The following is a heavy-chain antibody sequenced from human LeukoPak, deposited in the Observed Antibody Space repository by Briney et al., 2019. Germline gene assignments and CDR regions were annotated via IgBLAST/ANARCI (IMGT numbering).Heavy chain of an antibody. D-gene: IGHD4-23*01. CDR1: GGSISSYY. CDR2: IYYSGST. CDR3: ARRPYGGYYYYGMDV. V-gene: IGHV4-59*08. Sequence: SETLSLTCTVSGGSISSYYWSWIRQPPGKGLEWIGYIYYSGSTNYNPSLKSRVTISVDTSKNQFSLKLSSVTAADTAVYYCARRPYGGYYYYGMDVWGQGTTVTVSS. J-gene: IGHJ6*02.